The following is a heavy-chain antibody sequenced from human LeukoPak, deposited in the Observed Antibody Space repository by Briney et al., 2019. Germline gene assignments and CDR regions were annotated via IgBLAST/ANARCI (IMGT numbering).Heavy chain of an antibody. D-gene: IGHD2-15*01. CDR1: GYTFNIYY. Sequence: GASVKVSCKTSGYTFNIYYVQWVRQAPGQGLEWMGVIHPNDGGTTYAQKFQGRIIMTSDTSTSTIYIELSSLKSDDTAVYYCARGDIDHWGQGTLVTVPS. CDR3: ARGDIDH. J-gene: IGHJ5*02. V-gene: IGHV1-46*02. CDR2: IHPNDGGT.